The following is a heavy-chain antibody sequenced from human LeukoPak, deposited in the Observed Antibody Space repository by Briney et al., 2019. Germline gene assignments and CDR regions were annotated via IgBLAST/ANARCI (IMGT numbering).Heavy chain of an antibody. V-gene: IGHV3-23*01. Sequence: PGGSLRLSCAASGFTFSSYAMSWVRQAPGKGLEWVSAISGSGGSTYYADSVKGRFTISRDNSENTLYLQMNSLRAEDTAVYYCAKGTIAVAGTIVDYWGQGTLVTVSS. CDR1: GFTFSSYA. CDR3: AKGTIAVAGTIVDY. CDR2: ISGSGGST. D-gene: IGHD6-19*01. J-gene: IGHJ4*02.